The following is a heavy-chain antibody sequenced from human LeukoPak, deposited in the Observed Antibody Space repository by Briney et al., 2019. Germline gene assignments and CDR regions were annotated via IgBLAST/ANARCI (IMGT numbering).Heavy chain of an antibody. CDR2: ISYDGSNK. CDR1: GFTFSSYG. CDR3: AREPYLGELSLFFDY. V-gene: IGHV3-30*03. J-gene: IGHJ4*02. D-gene: IGHD3-16*02. Sequence: GGSLRLSCAASGFTFSSYGMHWVRQAPGKGLEWVAVISYDGSNKYYADSVKGRFTISRDNSKNTLYLQMNSLRAEDTAVYYCAREPYLGELSLFFDYWGQGTLVTVSS.